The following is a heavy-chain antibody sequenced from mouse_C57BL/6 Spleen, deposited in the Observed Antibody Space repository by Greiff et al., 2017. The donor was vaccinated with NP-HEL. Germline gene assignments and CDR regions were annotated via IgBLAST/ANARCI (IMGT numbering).Heavy chain of an antibody. CDR3: ARWWLLRAMDY. CDR1: GFTFSDYG. D-gene: IGHD2-3*01. V-gene: IGHV5-17*01. J-gene: IGHJ4*01. CDR2: ISSGSSTI. Sequence: EVQVVESGGGLVKPGGSLKLSCAASGFTFSDYGMHWVRQAPEKGLEWVAYISSGSSTIYYADTVKGRFTISRDNAKNTLFLQMTSLRSEDTAMYYCARWWLLRAMDYWGQGTSVTVSS.